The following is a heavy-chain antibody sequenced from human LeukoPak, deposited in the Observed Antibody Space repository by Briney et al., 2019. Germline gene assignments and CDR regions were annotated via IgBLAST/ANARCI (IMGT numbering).Heavy chain of an antibody. CDR1: GDTVSSNSAA. CDR3: ARDLHELELFYFDS. J-gene: IGHJ4*02. Sequence: SQTLSLTCDISGDTVSSNSAAWSWIRQSPSRGLEWLGRTYYRSKWFNDYAMSVKGRMTINPDTSKNQFSLQLNSVTPEDSAVYYCARDLHELELFYFDSWGQGTLVIVSS. D-gene: IGHD1-7*01. V-gene: IGHV6-1*01. CDR2: TYYRSKWFN.